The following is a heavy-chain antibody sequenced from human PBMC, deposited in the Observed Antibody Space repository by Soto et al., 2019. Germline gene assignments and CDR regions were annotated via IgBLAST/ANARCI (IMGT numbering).Heavy chain of an antibody. CDR3: ARRTAAADDAFDI. CDR1: GYTFTSYD. CDR2: MNPNSGNT. J-gene: IGHJ3*02. V-gene: IGHV1-8*01. D-gene: IGHD6-13*01. Sequence: ASVKASCKASGYTFTSYDINWVLQATGQGLEWMGWMNPNSGNTGYAQKFQGRVTMTRNTSISTAYMELSSLRSEDTAVYYWARRTAAADDAFDIWCQGTRVTV.